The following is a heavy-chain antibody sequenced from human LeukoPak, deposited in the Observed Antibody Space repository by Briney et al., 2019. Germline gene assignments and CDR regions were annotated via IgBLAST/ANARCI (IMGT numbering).Heavy chain of an antibody. CDR2: ISAYNGNT. CDR1: GYTFTSYG. CDR3: ARDKPSFVVVPAAIGPHGAFDI. D-gene: IGHD2-2*01. Sequence: ASVKVSCKASGYTFTSYGISWVRQAPGQGLEWMGWISAYNGNTNYAQKLQGRVTMTTDTFTSTAYMELRSLRSDDTAVYYCARDKPSFVVVPAAIGPHGAFDIWGQGTMVTVSS. V-gene: IGHV1-18*01. J-gene: IGHJ3*02.